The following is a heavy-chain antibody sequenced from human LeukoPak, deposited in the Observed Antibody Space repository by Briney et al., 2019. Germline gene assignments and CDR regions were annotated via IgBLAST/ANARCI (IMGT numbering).Heavy chain of an antibody. J-gene: IGHJ4*02. D-gene: IGHD3-3*01. CDR2: FDPEDGET. CDR3: ATVRDFWSGYRPFDY. CDR1: GYTLTELS. Sequence: ASVKVSCKVSGYTLTELSMHWVRQAPGKGLEWMGGFDPEDGETIYAQKFQGRVTMTEDTSTDTAYMELSSLRSEDTAVYYCATVRDFWSGYRPFDYWGQGTLVTVSS. V-gene: IGHV1-24*01.